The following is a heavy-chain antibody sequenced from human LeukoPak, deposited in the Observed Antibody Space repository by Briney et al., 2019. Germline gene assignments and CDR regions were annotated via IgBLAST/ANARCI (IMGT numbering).Heavy chain of an antibody. D-gene: IGHD2-2*02. J-gene: IGHJ4*02. CDR3: ARGGAYLVD. CDR2: INSDGSST. Sequence: GGSLRLSCAASGFTFDDYGMSWVRQAPGKGLEWVSRINSDGSSTSYADSVRGRFTISRDNAKNTLYLQMNSPRVKGTAVYYCARGGAYLVDWGQGTLVTVSS. CDR1: GFTFDDYG. V-gene: IGHV3-74*01.